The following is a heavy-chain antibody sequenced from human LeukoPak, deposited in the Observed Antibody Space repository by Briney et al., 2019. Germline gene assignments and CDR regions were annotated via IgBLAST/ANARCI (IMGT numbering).Heavy chain of an antibody. CDR1: GFTYSSYA. D-gene: IGHD1-26*01. Sequence: PGGSLRLSCAASGFTYSSYAMSWVRQAPGKGLEWVSTISGSGGRTYYADSVKGRFTISRGNSKNSLYLQMNSLRAEDTAVYYCARVKVGTTNRFDYWGQGTLVTVSS. J-gene: IGHJ4*02. V-gene: IGHV3-23*01. CDR2: ISGSGGRT. CDR3: ARVKVGTTNRFDY.